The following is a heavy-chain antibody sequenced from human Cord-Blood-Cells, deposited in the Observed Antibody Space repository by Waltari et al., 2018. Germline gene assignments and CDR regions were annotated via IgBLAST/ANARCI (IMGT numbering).Heavy chain of an antibody. CDR2: IDPGDSDT. J-gene: IGHJ4*02. V-gene: IGHV5-51*01. Sequence: EVQLVQSGAEVKKPGESLKISCKGSGYSFTSYWIGWVRQMPGKGLEWMGIIDPGDSDTRYSPSFQGQVTISADKSISTAYLQWSSLKASDTAMYYCARQYCTNGVCYGHFDYWGQGTLVTVSS. D-gene: IGHD2-8*01. CDR3: ARQYCTNGVCYGHFDY. CDR1: GYSFTSYW.